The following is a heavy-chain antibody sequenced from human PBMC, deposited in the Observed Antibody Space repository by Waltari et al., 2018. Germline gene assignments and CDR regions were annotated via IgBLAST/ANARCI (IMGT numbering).Heavy chain of an antibody. CDR1: GFTLSSSY. Sequence: EVQLVESGGGLVQPGGSLRLSCEASGFTLSSSYMHWVRQVPGQGLVWVSRIRNKAKGHTTEYAASAKGRFTISRDDSKNALYLQMNSLQTEDTAMYYCARGERGHSYAYTDPFDYWGQGTLVTVSS. D-gene: IGHD5-18*01. V-gene: IGHV3-72*01. CDR3: ARGERGHSYAYTDPFDY. J-gene: IGHJ4*02. CDR2: IRNKAKGHTT.